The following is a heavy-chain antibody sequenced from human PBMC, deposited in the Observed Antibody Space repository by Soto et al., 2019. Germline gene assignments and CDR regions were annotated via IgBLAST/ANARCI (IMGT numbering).Heavy chain of an antibody. CDR2: IIPIFGTA. CDR1: GGTFSSYS. D-gene: IGHD6-13*01. V-gene: IGHV1-69*13. CDR3: AKECIAANYYYYGMDV. J-gene: IGHJ6*02. Sequence: ASVEVSCKASGGTFSSYSISWVLQAPGQGLEWMGGIIPIFGTANYAQKFQGRVTITADESTSTAYMELSSLRSEDTAVYYCAKECIAANYYYYGMDVWGQGTTVTVSS.